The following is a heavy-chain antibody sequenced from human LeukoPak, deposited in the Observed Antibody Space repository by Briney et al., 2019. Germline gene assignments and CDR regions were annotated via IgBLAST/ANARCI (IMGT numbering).Heavy chain of an antibody. Sequence: PSETLSLTCAVSGGSISSGGYYWSWIRQPPGKGLEWIGYIYYSGSTNYNPSLKSRVTISVDTSKNQFPLKLSSATAADTAVYYCASSGYYVYAFDIWGQGTMVTVSS. CDR1: GGSISSGGYY. V-gene: IGHV4-61*08. CDR3: ASSGYYVYAFDI. CDR2: IYYSGST. J-gene: IGHJ3*02. D-gene: IGHD3-22*01.